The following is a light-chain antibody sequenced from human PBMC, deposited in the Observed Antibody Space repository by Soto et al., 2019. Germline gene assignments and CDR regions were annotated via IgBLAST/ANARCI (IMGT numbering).Light chain of an antibody. CDR2: GAS. J-gene: IGKJ2*01. Sequence: EIGLTQSPGTLSLSPGERATLSCRASQSVSSSYLAWYQQKPGQAPRLLIYGASSRATGIPHRFSGSGSGTDFTLPISRLEPEDFAVYYCQQYGSSPPYTFGQGTKLEIK. CDR1: QSVSSSY. V-gene: IGKV3-20*01. CDR3: QQYGSSPPYT.